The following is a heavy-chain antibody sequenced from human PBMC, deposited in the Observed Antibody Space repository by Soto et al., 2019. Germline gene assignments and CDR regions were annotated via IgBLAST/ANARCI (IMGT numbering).Heavy chain of an antibody. J-gene: IGHJ5*02. D-gene: IGHD3-10*01. CDR2: ISAYSGGT. Sequence: QVQLVQSGAEVKKPGASVKVSCKASGYTFTGYGMSWVRQAPGQGLEWMGWISAYSGGTNCAQKFQGRVTLTRNTTTSTSYIELNRQRAGDTSVYSSAKTWARELYDASTKYTSIDPWGQGTLVTVSS. V-gene: IGHV1-2*02. CDR1: GYTFTGYG. CDR3: AKTWARELYDASTKYTSIDP.